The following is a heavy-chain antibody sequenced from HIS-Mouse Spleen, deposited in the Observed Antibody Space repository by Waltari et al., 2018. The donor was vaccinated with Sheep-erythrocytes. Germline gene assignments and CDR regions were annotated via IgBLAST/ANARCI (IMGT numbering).Heavy chain of an antibody. CDR3: AKRYSGSYYYYYYYGMDV. D-gene: IGHD1-26*01. V-gene: IGHV3-30*02. J-gene: IGHJ6*02. CDR2: DGSNK. Sequence: DGSNKYYADSVKGRFTISRDNSKNTLYLQMNSLRAEDTAVYYCAKRYSGSYYYYYYYGMDVWGQG.